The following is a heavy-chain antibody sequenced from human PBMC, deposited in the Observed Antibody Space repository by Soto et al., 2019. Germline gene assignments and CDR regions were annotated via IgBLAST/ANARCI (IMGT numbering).Heavy chain of an antibody. J-gene: IGHJ6*02. CDR1: GGTFSYYA. CDR2: IFPIFGTP. D-gene: IGHD3-16*02. CDR3: ARGESYLGV. Sequence: SVKVSCKASGGTFSYYAITWVRQAPGQGLEWMGGIFPIFGTPKYAQKFQGRVTITADESTSTAYMDLSSLRSEDTAVYYCARGESYLGVWGQGTTVTVYS. V-gene: IGHV1-69*13.